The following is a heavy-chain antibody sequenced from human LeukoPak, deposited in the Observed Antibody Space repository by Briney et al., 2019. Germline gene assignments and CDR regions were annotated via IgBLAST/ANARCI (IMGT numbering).Heavy chain of an antibody. Sequence: SETLSLTCTVSGDSISSGGNYWSWLRQHPGKGLEWIGYIYYCGSTYYNPSLKSRLTISVDTFKNQFSLKLSSVTAADTAVYYCARWGNSGYASGYFDYWGQGTLVTVSS. CDR2: IYYCGST. D-gene: IGHD5-12*01. J-gene: IGHJ4*02. CDR1: GDSISSGGNY. V-gene: IGHV4-31*03. CDR3: ARWGNSGYASGYFDY.